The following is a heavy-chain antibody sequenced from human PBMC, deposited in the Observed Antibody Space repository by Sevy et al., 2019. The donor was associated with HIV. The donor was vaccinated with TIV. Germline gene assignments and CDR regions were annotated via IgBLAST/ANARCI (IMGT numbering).Heavy chain of an antibody. CDR1: GYTFTSYD. J-gene: IGHJ6*02. D-gene: IGHD6-13*01. CDR3: ARGVIAAGGGYYYYGMDV. V-gene: IGHV1-8*01. CDR2: INPNSGNT. Sequence: ASVKVSCKASGYTFTSYDINWVRQATGQGLEWMGWINPNSGNTGYAQKFQGRVTMTRNTSISTAYMELSSLRSEDTAVYYCARGVIAAGGGYYYYGMDVWGQGTTVTVSS.